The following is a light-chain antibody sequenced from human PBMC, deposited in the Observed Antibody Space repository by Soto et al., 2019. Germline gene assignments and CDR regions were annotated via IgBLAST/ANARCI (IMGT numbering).Light chain of an antibody. CDR3: QQYGRSPPTT. V-gene: IGKV3-20*01. CDR1: QSVSSSY. Sequence: EIVLTQSPVTLSLSPGERATLSCRASQSVSSSYLAWYQQKPGQAPRLLIYGASSRATGIPDRFSGSGSGTDFTLTISRLEPEDFAVYYCQQYGRSPPTTFGQGTKVEIK. J-gene: IGKJ1*01. CDR2: GAS.